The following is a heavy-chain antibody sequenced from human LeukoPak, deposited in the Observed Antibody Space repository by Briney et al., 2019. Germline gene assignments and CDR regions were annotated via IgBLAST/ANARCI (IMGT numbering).Heavy chain of an antibody. CDR2: INHSGSA. CDR1: GGSFSGYL. V-gene: IGHV4-34*01. J-gene: IGHJ4*02. CDR3: ARLRHRLLWFGEHYFDY. D-gene: IGHD3-10*01. Sequence: PSETLSLTCGVYGGSFSGYLWNWIRQPPGKDLEWIGEINHSGSANYHPSLKSRVTISVDTSKNQVSLRLSSVTAADTAVYYCARLRHRLLWFGEHYFDYWGQGTLVTVSS.